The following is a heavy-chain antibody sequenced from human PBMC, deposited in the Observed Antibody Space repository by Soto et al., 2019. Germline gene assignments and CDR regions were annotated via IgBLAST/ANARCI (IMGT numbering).Heavy chain of an antibody. J-gene: IGHJ6*02. CDR1: GFTFSSYA. CDR2: ISGSGGST. Sequence: VQLLESGGGLVQPGGSLRLSCAASGFTFSSYAMSWVRQAPGKGLEWVSAISGSGGSTYYADSVKGRFTISRDNSKNTLYLQMNSLRAEDTAVYYCAKDLGASNYPHYYYYGMDVWGQGTTVTVSS. CDR3: AKDLGASNYPHYYYYGMDV. V-gene: IGHV3-23*01. D-gene: IGHD4-4*01.